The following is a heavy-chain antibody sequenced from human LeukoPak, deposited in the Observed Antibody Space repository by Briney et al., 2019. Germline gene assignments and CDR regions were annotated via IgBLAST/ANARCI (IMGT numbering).Heavy chain of an antibody. CDR1: GFTFDDYA. J-gene: IGHJ4*02. Sequence: PGGSLRLSCAASGFTFDDYAMHWVRQAPGKGLEWVSGISWNSGSIGYADSVKGRSTISRDNAKNSLYLQMDSLRPEDTALYYCAKVDDSSGYGYDYWGQGTLVTVSS. V-gene: IGHV3-9*01. CDR2: ISWNSGSI. D-gene: IGHD3-22*01. CDR3: AKVDDSSGYGYDY.